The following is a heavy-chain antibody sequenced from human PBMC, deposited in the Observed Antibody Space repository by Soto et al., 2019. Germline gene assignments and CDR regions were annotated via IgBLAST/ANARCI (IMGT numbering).Heavy chain of an antibody. V-gene: IGHV1-69*02. CDR1: GATFSSYT. J-gene: IGHJ4*02. CDR2: IIPILGIA. D-gene: IGHD3-16*01. CDR3: ARALPHAYHIDYFDC. Sequence: QVQLVQAGAEVKKPGPSVKVSCKASGATFSSYTISWVRQAPGQGLEWMGRIIPILGIANYAQKFQGRVTITADKSTSRDNMERSSLRSEDTAVYYCARALPHAYHIDYFDCWGQGTMVTVST.